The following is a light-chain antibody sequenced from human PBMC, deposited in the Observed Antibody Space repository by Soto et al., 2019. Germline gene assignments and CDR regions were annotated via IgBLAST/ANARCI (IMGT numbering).Light chain of an antibody. CDR1: QSVLYSSNNKNQ. V-gene: IGKV4-1*01. CDR2: WAS. J-gene: IGKJ2*01. CDR3: QQNYTTPS. Sequence: DIVMTQSPDSLAVSLGERATINCKSSQSVLYSSNNKNQLAWYQQKPGQPPKLLIYWASTRESGVPDRFSGSGSGTAFTLTISSLQAEDVAVYYCQQNYTTPSFGRGTKLEIK.